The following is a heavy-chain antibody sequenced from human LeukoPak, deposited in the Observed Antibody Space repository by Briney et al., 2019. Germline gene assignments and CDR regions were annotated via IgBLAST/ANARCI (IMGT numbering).Heavy chain of an antibody. CDR2: IYHSGSL. CDR3: ARPTSSNYAGFFFDF. Sequence: SETLSLTCSVSGYSISGDYYWAWIRLTPGKGLEWIGSIYHSGSLYYNPSLRSRVTISVDTSKNQFSLKVNSMTAADTAVYYCARPTSSNYAGFFFDFWSQGTLVTVSS. J-gene: IGHJ4*02. CDR1: GYSISGDYY. V-gene: IGHV4-38-2*02. D-gene: IGHD4-11*01.